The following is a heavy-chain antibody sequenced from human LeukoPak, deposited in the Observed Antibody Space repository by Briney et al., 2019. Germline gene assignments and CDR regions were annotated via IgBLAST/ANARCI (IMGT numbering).Heavy chain of an antibody. D-gene: IGHD7-27*01. J-gene: IGHJ4*02. Sequence: PGGSLGLSCAASGFTFSSYAMSWVRQAPGKGLEWVSTIGGGGDYIYYADSVKGRFTVSRDSSKNTLSLQMNSLRAEDTAIYYCAKVSGFRTGHFDSWGQGTPVTVSS. CDR1: GFTFSSYA. CDR2: IGGGGDYI. V-gene: IGHV3-23*01. CDR3: AKVSGFRTGHFDS.